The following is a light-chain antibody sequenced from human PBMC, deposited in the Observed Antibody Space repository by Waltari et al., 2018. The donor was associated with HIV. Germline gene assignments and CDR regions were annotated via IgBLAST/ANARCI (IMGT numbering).Light chain of an antibody. Sequence: QSALTQPASVSGSPGQSITISCTRTSSDVATYKLVSWYQQHPGKAPKLMIYEVSKRPSGVSSRFSGSKSGDTASLTISGLQAEDEADYYCCSDVSNVIFGGGTKLTIL. J-gene: IGLJ2*01. V-gene: IGLV2-23*02. CDR2: EVS. CDR1: SSDVATYKL. CDR3: CSDVSNVI.